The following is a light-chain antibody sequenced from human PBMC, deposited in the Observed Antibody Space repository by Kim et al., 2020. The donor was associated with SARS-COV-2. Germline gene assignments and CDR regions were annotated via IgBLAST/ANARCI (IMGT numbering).Light chain of an antibody. CDR2: DVS. CDR3: TSYTSSSTWV. CDR1: SSDVGGYNS. J-gene: IGLJ3*02. V-gene: IGLV2-14*04. Sequence: GQSISISCTGTSSDVGGYNSVSWYQQHPGKAPQLMIYDVSKRPSGVSNRFSGSKSGNTASLTISGLQAEDAADYYCTSYTSSSTWVFGGGTKLTVL.